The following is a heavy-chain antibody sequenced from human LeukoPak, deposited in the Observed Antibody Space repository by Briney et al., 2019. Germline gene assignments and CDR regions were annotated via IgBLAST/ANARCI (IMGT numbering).Heavy chain of an antibody. CDR1: GFTFSSYS. CDR3: ARLGTLGGGFDY. CDR2: ISSSSSYI. Sequence: GGSLRLSCAASGFTFSSYSMNWVRQAPGKGLEWVSSISSSSSYIYYADSVKGRFTISRDNAKNSLYLQMNSLRAEDTAVYYCARLGTLGGGFDYWGQGTLVTVSS. D-gene: IGHD3-3*01. J-gene: IGHJ4*02. V-gene: IGHV3-21*01.